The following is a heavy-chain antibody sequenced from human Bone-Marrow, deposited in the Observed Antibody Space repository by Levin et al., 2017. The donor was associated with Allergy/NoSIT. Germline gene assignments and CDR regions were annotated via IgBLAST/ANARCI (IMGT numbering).Heavy chain of an antibody. CDR1: GYTFSDYA. V-gene: IGHV3-33*01. CDR2: IWSDGLQK. J-gene: IGHJ3*02. D-gene: IGHD3-10*01. Sequence: PGGSLRLFCAASGYTFSDYAMHWVRQAPGKGLEWVAVIWSDGLQKYYLESVKGRFTISRDTSKSALFLEVNSLRDEDTAVYFCTRGGEAAGAFDIWGQGATVTVSS. CDR3: TRGGEAAGAFDI.